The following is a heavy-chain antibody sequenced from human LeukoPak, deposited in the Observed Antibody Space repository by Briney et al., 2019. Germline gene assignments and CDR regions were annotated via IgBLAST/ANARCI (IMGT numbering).Heavy chain of an antibody. CDR3: ARDRAAYGGSYFDY. CDR1: GYTFTGYY. D-gene: IGHD4-23*01. J-gene: IGHJ4*02. Sequence: ASVKVSCKASGYTFTGYYMHWVRQAPGQGREWMGWINPNSGGTNYAQKFQGRVTMTRDTSISTAYMELSRLRSDDTAVYYCARDRAAYGGSYFDYWGQGTLVTVSS. V-gene: IGHV1-2*02. CDR2: INPNSGGT.